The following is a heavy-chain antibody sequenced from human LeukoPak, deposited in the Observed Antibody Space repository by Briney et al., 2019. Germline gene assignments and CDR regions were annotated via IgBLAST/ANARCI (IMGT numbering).Heavy chain of an antibody. CDR1: GFTFSNAW. D-gene: IGHD3-10*01. CDR3: STEYYGSANFNF. CDR2: IKSNTFGGTT. J-gene: IGHJ4*02. V-gene: IGHV3-15*01. Sequence: PGGSLRLSCAASGFTFSNAWMSWVRQAPGKGLEWVGHIKSNTFGGTTDYPAPVKGRFTISRDDSKNTLFLQMDSLKTEDTAVYYCSTEYYGSANFNFWGQGTLVTVSS.